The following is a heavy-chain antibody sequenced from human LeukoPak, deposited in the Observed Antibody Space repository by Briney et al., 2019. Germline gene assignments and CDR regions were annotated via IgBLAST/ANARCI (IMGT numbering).Heavy chain of an antibody. CDR2: ISGSGDST. Sequence: EGSLRLSCAASGFTFSSYAMSWVRQAPGKGLDWVSAISGSGDSTYYADSVKGRFTISRDNSKNMLYLQMNSLKADDTAVYYCAKHGRTGWFWGYFDLWGRGTLVTVSS. V-gene: IGHV3-23*01. CDR3: AKHGRTGWFWGYFDL. CDR1: GFTFSSYA. D-gene: IGHD3-10*01. J-gene: IGHJ2*01.